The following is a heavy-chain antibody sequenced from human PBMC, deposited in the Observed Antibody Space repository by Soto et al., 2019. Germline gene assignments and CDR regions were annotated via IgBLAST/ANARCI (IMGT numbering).Heavy chain of an antibody. D-gene: IGHD1-26*01. CDR1: GYSFSDSA. CDR3: ARLWSEREPNFDS. Sequence: EVQLVESGGGLVQPGGYLKLSCAASGYSFSDSAMHWVRQASGKGLWWVGRIRSKANSYATVYAASVKGKFTISRDDSNATAYLQMNSLKADDTAVYYCARLWSEREPNFDSWGQGTLVSVSS. V-gene: IGHV3-73*02. J-gene: IGHJ4*02. CDR2: IRSKANSYAT.